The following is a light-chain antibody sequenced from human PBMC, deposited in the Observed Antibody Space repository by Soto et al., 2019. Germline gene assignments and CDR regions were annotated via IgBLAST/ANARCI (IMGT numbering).Light chain of an antibody. Sequence: DIVLTQSPGTLSLSPGERATLSCRASQSVDSKYLAWYQQKPGQAPRILIFAASSRATGIPDRFSGSGSGTDFTLTISRLEPGDFAVYYCQQYRSSSWTFGQGTKVEIK. CDR1: QSVDSKY. V-gene: IGKV3-20*01. CDR2: AAS. CDR3: QQYRSSSWT. J-gene: IGKJ1*01.